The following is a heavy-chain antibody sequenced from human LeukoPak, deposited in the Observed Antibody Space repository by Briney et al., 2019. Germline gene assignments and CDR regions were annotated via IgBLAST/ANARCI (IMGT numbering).Heavy chain of an antibody. J-gene: IGHJ6*02. CDR2: ISCSGGST. Sequence: GGSLRLSCAASGFTFSSYAMSWVRQAPGKGLEWVSAISCSGGSTYYADSVKGRFTISRDNSKNTLYLQMNSLRAEDTAVYYCAKDLPDYDILTGNLGHYYYYYGMDVWGQGTTVTVSS. CDR3: AKDLPDYDILTGNLGHYYYYYGMDV. V-gene: IGHV3-23*01. CDR1: GFTFSSYA. D-gene: IGHD3-9*01.